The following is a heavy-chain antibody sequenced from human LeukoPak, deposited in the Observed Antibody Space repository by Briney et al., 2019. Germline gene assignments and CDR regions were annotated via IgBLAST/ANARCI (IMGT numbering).Heavy chain of an antibody. J-gene: IGHJ4*02. D-gene: IGHD3-3*01. CDR1: GFTFSSYA. CDR2: ISGSGGST. V-gene: IGHV3-23*01. Sequence: PGGSLRLSCAASGFTFSSYAMSWVRQAPGKGLEWVSAISGSGGSTYYADSVKGRFTISRDNSKNTLYLQMNSLRAEDTAVYYCAKDRSGYSDGYYFDYWGQGTLVTVSS. CDR3: AKDRSGYSDGYYFDY.